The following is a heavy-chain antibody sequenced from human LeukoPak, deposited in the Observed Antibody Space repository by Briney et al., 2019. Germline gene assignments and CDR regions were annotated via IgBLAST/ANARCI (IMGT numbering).Heavy chain of an antibody. CDR1: GFIFSSYS. V-gene: IGHV3-21*01. D-gene: IGHD3-22*01. CDR3: ARDYYDSSGRIDFDY. Sequence: GGSLRLSCAASGFIFSSYSMNWVRQAPGKGLEWVSSISSSSTYIYYADSVKGRFTISRDNAKNSLYLQMNSLRAEDTAVYYCARDYYDSSGRIDFDYWGQGTLVTVSS. J-gene: IGHJ4*02. CDR2: ISSSSTYI.